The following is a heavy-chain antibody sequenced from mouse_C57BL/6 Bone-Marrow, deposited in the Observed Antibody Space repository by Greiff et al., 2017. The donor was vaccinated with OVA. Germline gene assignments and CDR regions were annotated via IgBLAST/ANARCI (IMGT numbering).Heavy chain of an antibody. Sequence: QVQLQQSGAELVRPGASVTLSCKASGYTFTDYEMHWVKQTPGHGLEWIGALDPATGGPAYNQKFKGKAILTADKSSSTAYMELRSLTSEYSAVDYCTKGYSNYYAMDYWGQGTAVTVTS. D-gene: IGHD2-5*01. V-gene: IGHV1-15*01. CDR3: TKGYSNYYAMDY. CDR2: LDPATGGP. J-gene: IGHJ4*01. CDR1: GYTFTDYE.